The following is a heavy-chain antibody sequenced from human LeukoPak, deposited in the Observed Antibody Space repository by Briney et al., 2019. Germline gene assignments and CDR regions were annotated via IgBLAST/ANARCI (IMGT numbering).Heavy chain of an antibody. Sequence: PGGSLRLSCAASGFTFSSYAMHWVRQAPGKGLEWVAVISYDGSNKYYADSVKGRFTISRDNSKNTLYLQMNSLRAEDTAVYYCARDGVSGSYYLRWKSAYFDYWGQGTLVTVSS. CDR3: ARDGVSGSYYLRWKSAYFDY. V-gene: IGHV3-30*04. CDR1: GFTFSSYA. CDR2: ISYDGSNK. J-gene: IGHJ4*02. D-gene: IGHD1-26*01.